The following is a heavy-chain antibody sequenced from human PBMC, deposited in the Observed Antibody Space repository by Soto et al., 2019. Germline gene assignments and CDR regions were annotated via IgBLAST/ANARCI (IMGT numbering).Heavy chain of an antibody. D-gene: IGHD3-22*01. CDR2: ISGDGSST. Sequence: EVQLVESRGGLVQPGGSLRLSCAASGFTFSSYWMHWVRQAPGKGLVWVSRISGDGSSTTYADSVKGRFIISRDNAKYTLYLQMNSLRVEDTAVYYCTRPRYDGSGTPFDHWGQGTLVTVAS. V-gene: IGHV3-74*01. J-gene: IGHJ4*02. CDR1: GFTFSSYW. CDR3: TRPRYDGSGTPFDH.